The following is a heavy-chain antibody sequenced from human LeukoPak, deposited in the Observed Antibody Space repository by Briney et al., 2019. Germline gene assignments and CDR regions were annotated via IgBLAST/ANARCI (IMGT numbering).Heavy chain of an antibody. CDR2: IFSGGDT. CDR1: GFTVSINY. V-gene: IGHV3-66*01. J-gene: IGHJ3*02. CDR3: ARDRTPATRGFDI. Sequence: GGSLRLSCAASGFTVSINYMNWVRQAPGKGLEWVSVIFSGGDTYYADSVKGRFTISRDNPKNTLYFQMNSLRAEDTAVYYCARDRTPATRGFDIWGQGTLVTVSS. D-gene: IGHD1-26*01.